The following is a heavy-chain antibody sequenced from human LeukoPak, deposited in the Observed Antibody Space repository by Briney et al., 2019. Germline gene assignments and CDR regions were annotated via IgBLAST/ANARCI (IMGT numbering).Heavy chain of an antibody. CDR3: AKGGDSSWLDY. V-gene: IGHV3-23*01. D-gene: IGHD6-13*01. Sequence: GGSLRLSCTASGLTVTISGMNCVRQAPGKGMEWVSAISGGGDITNYADSVKGRFTISRDNSKNTLYPQMNSLRAEDTAVYYCAKGGDSSWLDYWGQGTLVTVSS. J-gene: IGHJ4*02. CDR2: ISGGGDIT. CDR1: GLTVTISG.